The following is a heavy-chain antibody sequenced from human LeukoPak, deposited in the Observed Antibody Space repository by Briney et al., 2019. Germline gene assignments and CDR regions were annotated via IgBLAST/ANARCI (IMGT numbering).Heavy chain of an antibody. CDR1: GSTLSTYW. CDR3: ARGWRAAAYFDY. V-gene: IGHV3-74*01. J-gene: IGHJ4*02. CDR2: IKTDGSTT. Sequence: GGSLRLSCAGSGSTLSTYWMHWVRQAPGKGLVWVSRIKTDGSTTYYADSVKGRFTTSRDNFKNTLYLQMNSLRAEDTAVYYCARGWRAAAYFDYWGQGTLVTVSS. D-gene: IGHD6-13*01.